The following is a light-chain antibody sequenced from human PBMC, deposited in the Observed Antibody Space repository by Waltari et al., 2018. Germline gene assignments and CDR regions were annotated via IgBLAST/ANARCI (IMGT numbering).Light chain of an antibody. CDR2: DAS. Sequence: VVTQSPATLSLSPGDRATLSCRVSPSMLSYLVWYQHKSGQTPRLLIYDASKRATGVPARFSGSGSGTDFTLTISSLEPEDFAVYYCQLRGNPFTFGQGTKLEFK. V-gene: IGKV3-11*01. J-gene: IGKJ2*01. CDR3: QLRGNPFT. CDR1: PSMLSY.